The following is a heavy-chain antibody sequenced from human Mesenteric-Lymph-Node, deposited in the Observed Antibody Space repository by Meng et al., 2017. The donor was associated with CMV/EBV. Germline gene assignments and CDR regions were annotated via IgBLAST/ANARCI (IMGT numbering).Heavy chain of an antibody. CDR1: GFPFSNSA. D-gene: IGHD5-12*01. V-gene: IGHV3-23*01. CDR3: VKRGTPTMDGYYGMDV. Sequence: LSLTCAASGFPFSNSAMSWVRQAPGKGLEWVSSISGNGATTYFADSVKGRFTISRDNSNNTMSLQLNSLRAEDTALYYCVKRGTPTMDGYYGMDVWGQGTTVTVSS. J-gene: IGHJ6*02. CDR2: ISGNGATT.